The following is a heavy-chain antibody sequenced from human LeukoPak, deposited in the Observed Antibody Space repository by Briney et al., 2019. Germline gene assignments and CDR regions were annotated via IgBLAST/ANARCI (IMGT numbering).Heavy chain of an antibody. Sequence: PGGSLRLSCAASGFTFSNAWMSWVRQAPGKGLEWVGRIKSKTDGGTTDYAAPVKGRFTISRDDSKNTLYLQMNSLKTEDTAVYYCTTVDLDGDLGDFDYWGQGTLVTVSS. CDR1: GFTFSNAW. CDR3: TTVDLDGDLGDFDY. D-gene: IGHD4-17*01. V-gene: IGHV3-15*01. J-gene: IGHJ4*02. CDR2: IKSKTDGGTT.